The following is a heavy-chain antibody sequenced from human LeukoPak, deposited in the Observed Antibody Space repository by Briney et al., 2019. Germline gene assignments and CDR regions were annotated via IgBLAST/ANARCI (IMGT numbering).Heavy chain of an antibody. CDR3: ASVTGYYGSGSLDAFDI. CDR2: ISAYNGNT. D-gene: IGHD3-10*01. CDR1: GYTFTSYG. V-gene: IGHV1-18*04. Sequence: ASVKVSCKASGYTFTSYGISWVRQAPGQGLEWMGWISAYNGNTNYAQKLQGRVTMTTDTSTSTAYMELRSLRSEDTAVYYCASVTGYYGSGSLDAFDIWGQGTMVTVSS. J-gene: IGHJ3*02.